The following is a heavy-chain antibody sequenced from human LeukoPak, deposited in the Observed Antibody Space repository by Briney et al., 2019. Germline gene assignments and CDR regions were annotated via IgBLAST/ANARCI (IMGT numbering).Heavy chain of an antibody. CDR3: ARRYSAYNFDY. J-gene: IGHJ4*02. Sequence: PGGSLRLSCAASGFTFSSYTMNWVRQAPEKGLEWVSSISSSSSYIYYADSMKGRFTISRDNAKNSLYLQMNSLRDDDTAVYYCARRYSAYNFDYWGQGTLVTVSS. D-gene: IGHD5-12*01. V-gene: IGHV3-21*01. CDR2: ISSSSSYI. CDR1: GFTFSSYT.